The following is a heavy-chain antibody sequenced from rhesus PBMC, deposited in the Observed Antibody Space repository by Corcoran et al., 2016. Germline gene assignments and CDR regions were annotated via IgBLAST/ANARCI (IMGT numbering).Heavy chain of an antibody. D-gene: IGHD4-17*01. Sequence: QVQLQESGPGLVKPSETLSLTCAVSGGSVSSSNWWSWIRQPPGKGLEGIGYISGSSGSTYYNPSLKGRITISTGTSKNQFSLRLSSVTAADTAVDYWARVKGNYDPWGQGVLVIVSS. V-gene: IGHV4-65*01. J-gene: IGHJ4*01. CDR1: GGSVSSSNW. CDR2: ISGSSGST. CDR3: ARVKGNYDP.